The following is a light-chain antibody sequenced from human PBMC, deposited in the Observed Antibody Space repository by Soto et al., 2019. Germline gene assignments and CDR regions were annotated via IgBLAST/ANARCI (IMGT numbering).Light chain of an antibody. CDR1: SSDVGSYNY. J-gene: IGLJ1*01. Sequence: QSALTQRASVSGSPGQSITISCTGTSSDVGSYNYVSWYQQHPGKAPKVMIYDVTNRPSGVSNRFSGSKSGNTASLTISGLQAEDEADYYCSSYTSSSTPYVFGTGTKLTVL. CDR3: SSYTSSSTPYV. CDR2: DVT. V-gene: IGLV2-14*01.